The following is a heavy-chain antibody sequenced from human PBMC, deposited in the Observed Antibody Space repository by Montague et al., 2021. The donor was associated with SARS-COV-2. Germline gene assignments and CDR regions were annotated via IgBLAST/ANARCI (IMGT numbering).Heavy chain of an antibody. V-gene: IGHV4-59*01. CDR2: FCWNKST. CDR1: GSWNSGAD. J-gene: IGHJ3*02. Sequence: SETLSLTCSRLGSWNSGADRKSTRLNSSHHLDSYAVFCWNKSTDYNPSLKSRATISRDTSKNQFSPKVRSVTAADTAVYYCARETMTADAFDIWGQGTMVTGSS. CDR3: ARETMTADAFDI. D-gene: IGHD1-14*01.